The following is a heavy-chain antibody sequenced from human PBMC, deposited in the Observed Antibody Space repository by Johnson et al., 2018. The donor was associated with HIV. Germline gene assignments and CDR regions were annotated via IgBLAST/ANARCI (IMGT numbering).Heavy chain of an antibody. Sequence: VQLVESGGGVVQPGTSLRLSCAASGFTFSDYYMSWIRQAPGKGLEWVSYISSSGSTIYYADSVKGRFTISRDNAKNSLYLQMNSLRAEDTAVYYCAKEGRYVDAFDIWGQGTMVTVSS. D-gene: IGHD5-12*01. CDR1: GFTFSDYY. J-gene: IGHJ3*02. CDR2: ISSSGSTI. V-gene: IGHV3-11*04. CDR3: AKEGRYVDAFDI.